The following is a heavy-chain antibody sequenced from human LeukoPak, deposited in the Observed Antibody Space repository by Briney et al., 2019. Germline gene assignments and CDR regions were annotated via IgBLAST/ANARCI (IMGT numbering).Heavy chain of an antibody. Sequence: GGSLRLSCAASGFTFSSYSMNWVRQAPGKGLEWVSSISSSSSSYIYYADSVKGRFTISRDNAKNSLYLQMNSLRAEDTAVYYCARGPNTVTTYTDAFDIWGQGTMVTVSS. CDR2: ISSSSSSYI. J-gene: IGHJ3*02. CDR3: ARGPNTVTTYTDAFDI. D-gene: IGHD4-17*01. CDR1: GFTFSSYS. V-gene: IGHV3-21*01.